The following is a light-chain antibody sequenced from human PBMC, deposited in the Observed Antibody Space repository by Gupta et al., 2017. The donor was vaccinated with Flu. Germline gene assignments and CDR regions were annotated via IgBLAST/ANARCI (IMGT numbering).Light chain of an antibody. CDR1: SSDIGNYNY. CDR3: TSVTASTTLV. CDR2: NVS. J-gene: IGLJ1*01. V-gene: IGLV2-14*03. Sequence: HSALTQPASVSGSPGQSITISCTGTSSDIGNYNYVSWYLQHPGKAPKLLIYNVSQRPSGVPSRFSASKSGNTASLTISGPQTEDAADYYSTSVTASTTLVFGTGTKVTVL.